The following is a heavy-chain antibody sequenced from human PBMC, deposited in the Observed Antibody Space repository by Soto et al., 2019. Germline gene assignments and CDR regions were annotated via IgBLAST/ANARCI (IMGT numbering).Heavy chain of an antibody. CDR3: ARDPTYYDSSGYYSVHAFDI. D-gene: IGHD3-22*01. V-gene: IGHV1-69*01. J-gene: IGHJ3*02. Sequence: QVQLVQSGAAVKKPGSSVKVSCKASGGTFSSYAISWVRQAPGQGLEWMGGIIPIFGTANYAQKFQGRVTITADESTSTAYMELSSLRSEDTAVYYCARDPTYYDSSGYYSVHAFDIWGQGTMVTVSS. CDR1: GGTFSSYA. CDR2: IIPIFGTA.